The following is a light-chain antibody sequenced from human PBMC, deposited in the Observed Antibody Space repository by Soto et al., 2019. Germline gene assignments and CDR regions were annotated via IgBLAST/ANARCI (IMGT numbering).Light chain of an antibody. CDR3: CSYARVNKYV. CDR2: EVS. J-gene: IGLJ1*01. Sequence: QSVLTQPASVSGSPGQSITISCTGTSSDVGGYNYVSWYQQHPGKAPKLMIFEVSNRPSGVSNRFSGSKSGNTASLSISGLQTEDEADYYCCSYARVNKYVFGTGTKVTV. CDR1: SSDVGGYNY. V-gene: IGLV2-14*01.